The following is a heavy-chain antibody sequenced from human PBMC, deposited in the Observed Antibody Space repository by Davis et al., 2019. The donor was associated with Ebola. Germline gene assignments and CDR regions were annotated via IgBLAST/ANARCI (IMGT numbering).Heavy chain of an antibody. V-gene: IGHV3-23*01. Sequence: GESLKISCAASGFTFSSYGMNWVRQAPGKGLEWVSTISGRGGSTHYADSVKGRFTISRDNSKNTVYLQMNSLRADDTAVYYCARGQRLSEYWGLGTLVTVSS. J-gene: IGHJ4*02. CDR2: ISGRGGST. CDR1: GFTFSSYG. CDR3: ARGQRLSEY.